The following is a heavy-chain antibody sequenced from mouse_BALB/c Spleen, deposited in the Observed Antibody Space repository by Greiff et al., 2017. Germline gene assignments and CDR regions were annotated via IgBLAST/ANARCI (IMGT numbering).Heavy chain of an antibody. CDR3: ARDYYGSSYGYWYFDV. D-gene: IGHD1-1*01. CDR1: GFAFSSYD. CDR2: ISSGGGST. V-gene: IGHV5-12-1*01. Sequence: EVQRVESGGGLVKPGGSLKLSCAASGFAFSSYDMSWVRQTPEKRLEWVAYISSGGGSTYYPDTVKGRFTISRDNAKNTLYLQMSSLKSEDTAMYYCARDYYGSSYGYWYFDVWGAGTTVTVSS. J-gene: IGHJ1*01.